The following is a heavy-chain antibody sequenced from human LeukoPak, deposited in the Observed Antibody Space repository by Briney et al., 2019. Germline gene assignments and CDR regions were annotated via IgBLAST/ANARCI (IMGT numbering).Heavy chain of an antibody. D-gene: IGHD3-16*01. CDR3: ARLNDKEWGSLVHYGMDV. Sequence: SETLSLTCTVSGGSISSYYWSWIRQPPGKGLEWIGYIYYSGSTNYNPSLKSRVTISVDTSKNQFSLKLSSVTAADTAVYYCARLNDKEWGSLVHYGMDVWGQGTTVTVSS. CDR2: IYYSGST. J-gene: IGHJ6*02. CDR1: GGSISSYY. V-gene: IGHV4-59*08.